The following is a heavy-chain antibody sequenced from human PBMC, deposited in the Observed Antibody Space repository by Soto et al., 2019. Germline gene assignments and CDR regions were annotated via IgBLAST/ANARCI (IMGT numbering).Heavy chain of an antibody. V-gene: IGHV1-18*01. CDR3: ARAARYKNYYYYYYMDV. Sequence: SVKVSCKASGYTFTSYGISWVRQAPGQGLEWMGWISAYNGNINYAQKLQGRVTMTTDTSTSTAYMELRSLRSDDTAVYYCARAARYKNYYYYYYMDVWGKGTTVTVSS. CDR1: GYTFTSYG. CDR2: ISAYNGNI. J-gene: IGHJ6*03. D-gene: IGHD2-15*01.